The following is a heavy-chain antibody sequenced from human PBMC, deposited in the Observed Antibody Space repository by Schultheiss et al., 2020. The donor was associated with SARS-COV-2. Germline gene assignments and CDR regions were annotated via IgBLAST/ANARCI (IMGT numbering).Heavy chain of an antibody. D-gene: IGHD3-3*01. J-gene: IGHJ6*03. CDR1: GFTFSSYG. V-gene: IGHV3-33*01. CDR2: IWYDGSNK. Sequence: GGSLRLSCAASGFTFSSYGMHWVRQAPGKGLEWVAVIWYDGSNKYYADSVKGRFTISRDNSKNTLYLQMNSLRAEDTAVYYCARDGSGNYDFWSGYHYYYYYMDVWGKGTTVTVSS. CDR3: ARDGSGNYDFWSGYHYYYYYMDV.